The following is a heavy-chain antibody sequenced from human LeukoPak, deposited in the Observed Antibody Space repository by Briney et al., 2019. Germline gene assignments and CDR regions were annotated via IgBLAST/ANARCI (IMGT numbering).Heavy chain of an antibody. CDR1: GFTFSSYG. D-gene: IGHD2-2*02. J-gene: IGHJ4*02. CDR2: ISYDGRNK. V-gene: IGHV3-30*18. CDR3: AKSYN. Sequence: GRSLRLSCAASGFTFSSYGIHWVRQARGKGLEWVAVISYDGRNKYYADSVKGRFTISRDNSKNTLYLQMNSLRAEDTAVYYCAKSYNWGQGTLVTVSS.